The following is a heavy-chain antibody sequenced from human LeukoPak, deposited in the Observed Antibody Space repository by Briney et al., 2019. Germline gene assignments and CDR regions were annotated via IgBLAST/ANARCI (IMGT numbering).Heavy chain of an antibody. J-gene: IGHJ5*01. CDR2: INTNTGNP. D-gene: IGHD2-2*01. Sequence: GASVKVSCKASGYTFIDYAINWVRQAPGQGLEWMGWINTNTGNPTYAQGFTGRFVFSLDTSVNTAYLQISIVKAQDTAVYFCAREGPGASNWFDSWGQGSLVSVSS. CDR3: AREGPGASNWFDS. CDR1: GYTFIDYA. V-gene: IGHV7-4-1*02.